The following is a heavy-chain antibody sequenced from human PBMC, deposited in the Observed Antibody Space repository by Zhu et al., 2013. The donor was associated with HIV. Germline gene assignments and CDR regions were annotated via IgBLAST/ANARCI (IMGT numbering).Heavy chain of an antibody. J-gene: IGHJ6*02. CDR3: ARARTTYYYDSRKVAHGMDV. V-gene: IGHV1-69*06. Sequence: QVQLVQSGAEVKKPGASVKVSCKASGYTFTGYYIHWVRQAPGQGLEWMGGIIPIFGTANYAQKFQGRVTITADKSTSTAYMALSSLRSEDTAVYYCARARTTYYYDSRKVAHGMDVWGQGTTVTVSS. CDR2: IIPIFGTA. D-gene: IGHD3-22*01. CDR1: GYTFTGYY.